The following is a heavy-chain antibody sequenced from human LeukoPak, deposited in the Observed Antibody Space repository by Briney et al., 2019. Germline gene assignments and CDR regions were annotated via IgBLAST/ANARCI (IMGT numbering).Heavy chain of an antibody. CDR2: ISDIGSI. J-gene: IGHJ4*02. D-gene: IGHD2/OR15-2a*01. Sequence: PSETLSLTCTVSGGSISSYYWSWIRQPPGKGLEWIAYISDIGSINYNPSLKSRITISLDTSKNQFSLKLSSVTAADTAVYYCAGHHPRNTVDFWGQGTLVTVSS. V-gene: IGHV4-59*08. CDR1: GGSISSYY. CDR3: AGHHPRNTVDF.